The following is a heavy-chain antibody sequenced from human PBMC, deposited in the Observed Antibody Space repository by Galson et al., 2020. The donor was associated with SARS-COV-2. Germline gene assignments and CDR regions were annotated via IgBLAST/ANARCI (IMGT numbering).Heavy chain of an antibody. CDR1: GFTFSSYA. Sequence: GGSLRLSCAASGFTFSSYAMNWVRQAPGKGLEWVSVLSGSGDSTYYADSVKGRFTISRDNSKNSLYLQMNSLRADDSAIYYCATSDPYCSGVICYPGFDYWGQGTLVTVSS. CDR2: LSGSGDST. J-gene: IGHJ4*02. D-gene: IGHD2-15*01. CDR3: ATSDPYCSGVICYPGFDY. V-gene: IGHV3-23*01.